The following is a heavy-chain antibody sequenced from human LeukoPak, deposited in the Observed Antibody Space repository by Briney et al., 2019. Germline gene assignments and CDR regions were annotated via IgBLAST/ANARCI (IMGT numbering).Heavy chain of an antibody. CDR3: ARDRSTSSGWYEGGYYYYMDV. CDR1: GGSFSGYY. V-gene: IGHV4-34*01. CDR2: INHSGST. D-gene: IGHD6-19*01. J-gene: IGHJ6*03. Sequence: PSETLSLTCAVYGGSFSGYYWSWIRQPPGKGLEWIGEINHSGSTNYNPSLKSRVTISVDTSKNQFSLKLSSVTAADTAVYYCARDRSTSSGWYEGGYYYYMDVWGKGTTVTISS.